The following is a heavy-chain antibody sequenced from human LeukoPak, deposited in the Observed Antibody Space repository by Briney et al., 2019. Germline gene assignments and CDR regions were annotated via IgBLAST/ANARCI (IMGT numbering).Heavy chain of an antibody. V-gene: IGHV4-59*01. CDR2: VYYNGIT. CDR3: ASQLGGTTFH. Sequence: PSETLSLTCTVSGGSISSYFWSWIRQPPGKGLEWIGYVYYNGITNYNPSLKSRVSISLDTSKNQFSLKLNSVTAADTAVYYCASQLGGTTFHWGQGTLVTVSS. D-gene: IGHD1-1*01. CDR1: GGSISSYF. J-gene: IGHJ4*02.